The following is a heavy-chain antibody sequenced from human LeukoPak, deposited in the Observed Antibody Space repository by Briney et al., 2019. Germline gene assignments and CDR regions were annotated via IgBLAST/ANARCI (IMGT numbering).Heavy chain of an antibody. J-gene: IGHJ5*02. D-gene: IGHD2-21*02. Sequence: GGSLRLSCAASGFTFSNYGMHWVRQAPGKGLEWVAVISYDGSNEYYADSVKGRFTISRDSSKNTLFLQMNRLRDEDTAVYYCAKDRVPYCGGDCYSVIDPWGQGTLVTVSS. CDR2: ISYDGSNE. CDR3: AKDRVPYCGGDCYSVIDP. CDR1: GFTFSNYG. V-gene: IGHV3-30*18.